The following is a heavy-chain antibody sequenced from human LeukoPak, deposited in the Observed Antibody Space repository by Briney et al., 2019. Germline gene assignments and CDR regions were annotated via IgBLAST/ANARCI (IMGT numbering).Heavy chain of an antibody. Sequence: PGGSLRLSCAASGFTLSSYAMSWVRQAPGKGLEWVSAISGSGGSTYYADSVKGRFTISRDNSKNTLYLQMNSLRAEDTAVYYCAKDRGGYSSGWYPFDYWGQGTLVTVSS. CDR1: GFTLSSYA. J-gene: IGHJ4*02. CDR2: ISGSGGST. CDR3: AKDRGGYSSGWYPFDY. D-gene: IGHD6-19*01. V-gene: IGHV3-23*01.